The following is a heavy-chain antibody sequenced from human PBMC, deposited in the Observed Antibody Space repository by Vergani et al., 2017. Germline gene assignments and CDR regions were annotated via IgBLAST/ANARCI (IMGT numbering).Heavy chain of an antibody. D-gene: IGHD6-13*01. CDR1: GYTFTGYY. J-gene: IGHJ4*02. CDR2: INPNSGGT. CDR3: ARVRTQIARLAAAKLALDY. Sequence: VQLVQSGAEVKKPGASVKVSCKASGYTFTGYYMHWVRQATGQGLEWMGWINPNSGGTNYAQKFQGRVSMTRDTSISTAYMALSRLISDDTAVYYCARVRTQIARLAAAKLALDYWGQGTLVTVSS. V-gene: IGHV1-2*02.